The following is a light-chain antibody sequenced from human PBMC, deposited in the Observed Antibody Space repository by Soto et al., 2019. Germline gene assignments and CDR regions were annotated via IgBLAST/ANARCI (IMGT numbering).Light chain of an antibody. Sequence: EIVLTQSPSTLSLSPGERATLSCRASRSVRSYLAWYQQKPGQAPRLLIYDASNRAAGIPARFSGSGSETDFTRTISNLAPEDFAVYYCQQRYAWPPITFGQGTRLEIK. V-gene: IGKV3-11*01. CDR2: DAS. CDR1: RSVRSY. J-gene: IGKJ5*01. CDR3: QQRYAWPPIT.